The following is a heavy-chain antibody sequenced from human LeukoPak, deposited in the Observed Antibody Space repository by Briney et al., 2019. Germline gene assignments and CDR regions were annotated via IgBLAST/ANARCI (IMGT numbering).Heavy chain of an antibody. CDR1: GYTFTSYY. D-gene: IGHD5-24*01. V-gene: IGHV1-46*01. J-gene: IGHJ4*02. CDR2: IRPSGST. CDR3: AREGPETYYFDF. Sequence: GASVKVSCKASGYTFTSYYIHWVRQAPGQGLEYMGIIRPSGSTAYAQKFLGRITMTRDTSTSAVHMELSSLRSGDTAVYYCAREGPETYYFDFWGQGTLVTVSS.